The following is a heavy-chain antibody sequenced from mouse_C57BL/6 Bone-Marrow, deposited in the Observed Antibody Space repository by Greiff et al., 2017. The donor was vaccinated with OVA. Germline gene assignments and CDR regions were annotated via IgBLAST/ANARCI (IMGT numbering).Heavy chain of an antibody. V-gene: IGHV5-15*01. D-gene: IGHD3-3*01. CDR3: ARRPGRYAMDY. CDR2: IRNLAYSI. Sequence: EVQRVESGGGLVQPGGSLKLSCAASGFTFSDYGMAWVRQAPRKGPEWVAFIRNLAYSIYYADTVTGRFTISRENAKNTLYLEMSSLRSEDTAMYYCARRPGRYAMDYWGQGTSVTVSS. CDR1: GFTFSDYG. J-gene: IGHJ4*01.